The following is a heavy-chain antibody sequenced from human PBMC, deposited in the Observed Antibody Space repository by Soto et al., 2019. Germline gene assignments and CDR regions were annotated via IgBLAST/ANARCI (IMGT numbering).Heavy chain of an antibody. CDR2: IIPIFGTA. CDR1: GGTFSSYA. Sequence: ASVKVSCKASGGTFSSYAISWVRQAPGQGLEWMGGIIPIFGTANYAQKFQGRVTITADESTSTAYMELSSLRSEDTAVYYCATDSSGSGHDAFDIWGQGTMVTVSS. V-gene: IGHV1-69*13. D-gene: IGHD3-22*01. CDR3: ATDSSGSGHDAFDI. J-gene: IGHJ3*02.